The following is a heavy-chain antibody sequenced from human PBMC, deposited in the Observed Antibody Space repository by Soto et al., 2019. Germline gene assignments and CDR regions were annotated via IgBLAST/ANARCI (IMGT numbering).Heavy chain of an antibody. Sequence: QVQLVQSGXEVKKXGASVKVSCKASGYTITNYAMHWVRQAPGQRLEWMGWINAGNGNTKYSQKFQGRVTITRDTSASTAYMDLSSLRSEDTAVYYCARGPGGPDGPGDYWGQGTLVTVSS. V-gene: IGHV1-3*01. CDR3: ARGPGGPDGPGDY. CDR1: GYTITNYA. D-gene: IGHD2-15*01. J-gene: IGHJ4*02. CDR2: INAGNGNT.